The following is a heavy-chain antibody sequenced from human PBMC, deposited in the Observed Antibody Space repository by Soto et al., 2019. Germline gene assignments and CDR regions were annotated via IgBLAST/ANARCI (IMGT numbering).Heavy chain of an antibody. CDR2: ISYDGSNK. V-gene: IGHV3-30-3*01. Sequence: GGSLRLSCAASGFTFSSYAMHWVRQAPGKGLEWVAVISYDGSNKYYADSVKGRFTISRDNSKNTLYLQMNSLRAEDTAVYYCARDEGYDSSGYLDYWGQGTLVTVS. J-gene: IGHJ4*02. CDR1: GFTFSSYA. CDR3: ARDEGYDSSGYLDY. D-gene: IGHD3-22*01.